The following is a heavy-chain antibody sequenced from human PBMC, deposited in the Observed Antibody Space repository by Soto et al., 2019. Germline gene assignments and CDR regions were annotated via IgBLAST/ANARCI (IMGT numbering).Heavy chain of an antibody. CDR2: IYYSGST. D-gene: IGHD6-13*01. J-gene: IGHJ5*02. Sequence: PSETLSLTCTFSGGSISSYYWSWIRQPPGKGLEWIGYIYYSGSTNYNPSLKSRVTISVDTSKNQFSLKLSSVTAADTAVYYCARADSSSWYWSIDPWGQGTLVTVSS. CDR1: GGSISSYY. CDR3: ARADSSSWYWSIDP. V-gene: IGHV4-59*01.